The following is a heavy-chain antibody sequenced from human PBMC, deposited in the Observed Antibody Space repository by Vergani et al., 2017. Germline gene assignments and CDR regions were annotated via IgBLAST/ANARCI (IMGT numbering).Heavy chain of an antibody. Sequence: EVQLLESGGSLKQPGGSVRLSCAASGFTFSTYAMHWVRQATGKGLEWVSAIGTAGDTYYPGSVKGRFTISRENAKNSLYLQMNSLRAGDTAIYYCARAVSTTVGDPPGYWGQGTLVTVSS. J-gene: IGHJ4*02. CDR2: IGTAGDT. D-gene: IGHD4-23*01. CDR1: GFTFSTYA. CDR3: ARAVSTTVGDPPGY. V-gene: IGHV3-13*01.